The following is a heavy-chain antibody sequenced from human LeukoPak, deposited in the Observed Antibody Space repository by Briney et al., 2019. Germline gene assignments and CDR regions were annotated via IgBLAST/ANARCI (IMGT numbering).Heavy chain of an antibody. CDR2: IYSGGST. V-gene: IGHV3-53*01. Sequence: GGSLRLSCAASGFTVSSNYMSWVRQAPGKGLEWVSVIYSGGSTYYADSVKGRFTISRDNSKNTLYLQMNSLRAEDTAVYYCARGLGVQVGAKGVGAFDIWGQGTMVTVTS. J-gene: IGHJ3*02. CDR1: GFTVSSNY. CDR3: ARGLGVQVGAKGVGAFDI. D-gene: IGHD1-26*01.